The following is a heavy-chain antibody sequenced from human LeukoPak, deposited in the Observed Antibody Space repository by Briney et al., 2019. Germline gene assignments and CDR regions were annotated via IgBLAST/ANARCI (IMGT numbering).Heavy chain of an antibody. Sequence: ASVKVSCKASGYTFTGYYMHWVRQAPGQGLEWMGRINPNSGGTNYAQKFQGRVTMTRDTSISTAYMELSRLRSDDTAVYYCARDISITPLRGYWGQGTLVTVSS. CDR1: GYTFTGYY. CDR3: ARDISITPLRGY. D-gene: IGHD3-3*01. CDR2: INPNSGGT. J-gene: IGHJ4*02. V-gene: IGHV1-2*06.